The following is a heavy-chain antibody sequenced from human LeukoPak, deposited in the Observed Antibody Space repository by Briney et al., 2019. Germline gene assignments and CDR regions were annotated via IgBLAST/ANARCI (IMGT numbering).Heavy chain of an antibody. Sequence: GESLKISCKGSGYSFTSYWIGWVRPMPGKGLEWMGIIYPGDSDTRYSPSFQGQVTISADKSISTFYLQWSSLKASDTAMYYCVRGRVETRDAFDIWGQGTMVTVSS. J-gene: IGHJ3*02. D-gene: IGHD2-21*02. CDR3: VRGRVETRDAFDI. CDR1: GYSFTSYW. CDR2: IYPGDSDT. V-gene: IGHV5-51*01.